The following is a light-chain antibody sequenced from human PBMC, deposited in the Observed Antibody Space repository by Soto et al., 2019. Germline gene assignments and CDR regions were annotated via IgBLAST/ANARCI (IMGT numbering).Light chain of an antibody. V-gene: IGKV3-15*01. Sequence: EIVMTQSPATLSVSPGERATLSCRASQSVRSNLAWYQQKPGQAPRLLIYDTSTRATGIPARFSGSGSGTEFTLTITSLQSEDFAVYYCQHYNNWPRTFGQGTKVEIK. J-gene: IGKJ1*01. CDR2: DTS. CDR1: QSVRSN. CDR3: QHYNNWPRT.